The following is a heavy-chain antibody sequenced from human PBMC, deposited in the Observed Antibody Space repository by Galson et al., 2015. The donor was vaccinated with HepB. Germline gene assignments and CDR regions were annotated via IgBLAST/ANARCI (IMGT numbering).Heavy chain of an antibody. J-gene: IGHJ4*02. V-gene: IGHV3-23*01. Sequence: SLRLSCAASGFTFSSYAMSWVRQAPGKGLEWVSAISGSGGSTYYADSVKGRFTISRDNSKNTLYLQMNSLRAEDTAVYYCAKDGYDYIWGSYRYTTAFVYWGQGTLVTVSS. D-gene: IGHD3-16*02. CDR3: AKDGYDYIWGSYRYTTAFVY. CDR1: GFTFSSYA. CDR2: ISGSGGST.